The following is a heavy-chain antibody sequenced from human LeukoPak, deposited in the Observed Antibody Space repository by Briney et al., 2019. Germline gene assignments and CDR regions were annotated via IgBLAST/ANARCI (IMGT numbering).Heavy chain of an antibody. CDR3: ARDHGWGDYYDSSGYYFDAFDI. V-gene: IGHV1-3*01. Sequence: ASVTVSCTASGYTFTSYAMHWVRQAPGQRLEWMGWINAGNGNTKYSQKFQGRDTITRDTSASTAYMELSSLRSEDTAVYYCARDHGWGDYYDSSGYYFDAFDIWGQGTMVAVSS. D-gene: IGHD3-22*01. CDR1: GYTFTSYA. J-gene: IGHJ3*02. CDR2: INAGNGNT.